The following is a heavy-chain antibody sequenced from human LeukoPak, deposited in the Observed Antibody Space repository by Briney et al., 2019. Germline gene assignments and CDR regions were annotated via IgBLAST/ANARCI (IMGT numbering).Heavy chain of an antibody. J-gene: IGHJ5*02. D-gene: IGHD2-15*01. Sequence: GGSLRLSCAASGFTFDDYGVSWVRQAPGRGLEWVSGINWNGGSTGYADSVKGRFTIFRDNAKNSLYLQMNSLRAEDTAFYYCARGGGSPNWFDPWGQGTLVTVSS. CDR3: ARGGGSPNWFDP. CDR2: INWNGGST. V-gene: IGHV3-20*04. CDR1: GFTFDDYG.